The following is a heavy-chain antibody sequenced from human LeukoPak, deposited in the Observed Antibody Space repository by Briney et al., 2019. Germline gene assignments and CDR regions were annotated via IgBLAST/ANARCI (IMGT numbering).Heavy chain of an antibody. J-gene: IGHJ6*02. CDR1: GFTFSSYA. CDR3: ARDWSMPFYDMDV. Sequence: TGGSLRLSCAASGFTFSSYAMSWVRQAPGKGLEWVSSISGSGGSTYYADSVKGRFTISRDNAKNSLYLQMNSLRAEDTAVYYCARDWSMPFYDMDVWGQGTTVTVSS. V-gene: IGHV3-23*01. CDR2: ISGSGGST. D-gene: IGHD2-2*01.